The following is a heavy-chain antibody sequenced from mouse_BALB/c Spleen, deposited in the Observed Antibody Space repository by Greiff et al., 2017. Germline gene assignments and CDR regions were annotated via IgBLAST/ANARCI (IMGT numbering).Heavy chain of an antibody. V-gene: IGHV1-80*01. CDR2: IYPGDGDT. J-gene: IGHJ2*01. D-gene: IGHD2-4*01. CDR3: ARRGDYDY. CDR1: GYAFSSYW. Sequence: VQLVESGAELVRPGSSVKISCKASGYAFSSYWMNWVKQRPGQGLEWIGQIYPGDGDTNYNGKFKGKATLTADKSSSTAYMQLSSLTSEDSAVYFCARRGDYDYWGQGTTLTVSA.